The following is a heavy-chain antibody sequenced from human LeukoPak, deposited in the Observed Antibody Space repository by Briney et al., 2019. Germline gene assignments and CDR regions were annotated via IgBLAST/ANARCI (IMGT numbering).Heavy chain of an antibody. Sequence: GASVKVSCKASGYTFISYAMHWVRQAPGQRLEWMGWINAGNGNTKYSQKFQGRVTITRDTSASTAYMELSSLRSDDTAVYYCARDRQERGYDFAPWGQGTLVTVSS. CDR1: GYTFISYA. J-gene: IGHJ5*02. V-gene: IGHV1-3*01. D-gene: IGHD3-3*01. CDR3: ARDRQERGYDFAP. CDR2: INAGNGNT.